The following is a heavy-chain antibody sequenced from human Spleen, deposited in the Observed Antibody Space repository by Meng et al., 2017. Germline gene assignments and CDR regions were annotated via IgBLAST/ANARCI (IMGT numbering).Heavy chain of an antibody. CDR2: IKSNADGATK. CDR1: GFSFSYGW. V-gene: IGHV3-15*01. J-gene: IGHJ4*02. Sequence: VLLVESGGGLVRSGASLTLSLAGSGFSFSYGWMSWVRQAPGQGMELVGRIKSNADGATKDYPAPVSGRVTISRDDSKSTMYLQMNNLKREDTATYYGIGNDLCDYWGLGTLVTVSS. CDR3: IGNDLCDY. D-gene: IGHD3-10*01.